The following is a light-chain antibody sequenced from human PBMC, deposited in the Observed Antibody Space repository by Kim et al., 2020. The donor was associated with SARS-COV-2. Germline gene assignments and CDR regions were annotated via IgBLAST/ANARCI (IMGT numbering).Light chain of an antibody. V-gene: IGKV3-15*01. CDR3: QQYNNWPPWT. J-gene: IGKJ1*01. CDR1: QSVSSE. Sequence: SPGERATLSCRARQSVSSELAWYQQKPGQAPRLLIYRASTRATGIPARFSGSGSGTEFTLTISSLQSEDFAVYYCQQYNNWPPWTFGQGTKVDIK. CDR2: RAS.